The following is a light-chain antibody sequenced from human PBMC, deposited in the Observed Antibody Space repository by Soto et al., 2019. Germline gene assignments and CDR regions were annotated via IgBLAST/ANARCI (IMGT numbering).Light chain of an antibody. V-gene: IGKV3-15*01. Sequence: EIVLTQSPVTLSVSPGERATLSCRASQSVSSNLAWYQQKPGQAPRLLISGASMRATGVPARFSGSVSGTEFTLTISSLQSEDIAVYYCQQYNNWPRWTFGQGTKVDNK. CDR3: QQYNNWPRWT. J-gene: IGKJ1*01. CDR2: GAS. CDR1: QSVSSN.